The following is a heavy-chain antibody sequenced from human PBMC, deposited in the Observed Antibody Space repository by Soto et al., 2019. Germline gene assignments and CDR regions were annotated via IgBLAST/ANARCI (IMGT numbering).Heavy chain of an antibody. Sequence: QVQLQESGPGLVKPSGTLSLTCAVSGGSIISSHWWSWVRQPPGKGLEWIGEIYHSGSTNYNPSLKSRVPISGDKSKNQFSLQVSSVTAADTAVYFWASSGGGEDYWGQGTLVTVSS. V-gene: IGHV4-4*02. D-gene: IGHD3-16*01. CDR2: IYHSGST. CDR3: ASSGGGEDY. J-gene: IGHJ4*02. CDR1: GGSIISSHW.